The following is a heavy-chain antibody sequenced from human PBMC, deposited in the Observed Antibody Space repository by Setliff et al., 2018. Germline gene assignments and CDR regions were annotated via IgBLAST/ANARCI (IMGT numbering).Heavy chain of an antibody. V-gene: IGHV3-7*01. CDR3: VRDSPIRLGVLHS. J-gene: IGHJ4*02. CDR2: INQDGSEK. CDR1: GFTSSNYG. Sequence: SGGSLRLSCAASGFTSSNYGMSWVRQAPGKGPEWVANINQDGSEKYYAPSVKGRFTISRDNAKNSLFLQMNSLRADDTAVYYCVRDSPIRLGVLHSWGQGTLVTVSS. D-gene: IGHD2-8*02.